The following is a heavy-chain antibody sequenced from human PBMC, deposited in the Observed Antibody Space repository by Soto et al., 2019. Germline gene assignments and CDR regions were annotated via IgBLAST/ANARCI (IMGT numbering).Heavy chain of an antibody. D-gene: IGHD3-3*01. CDR3: VRGPSDHKLRLVEWPYGDY. J-gene: IGHJ4*02. CDR2: IYSGHTT. CDR1: GFIVSSNQ. V-gene: IGHV3-53*01. Sequence: GGSLRLSCVASGFIVSSNQMSWVRQAPGKGLEWVSVIYSGHTTYYADSVEGRFTISRDDSKNTLYLQMDSLRVEDTAVYYCVRGPSDHKLRLVEWPYGDYWGQGALVTVS.